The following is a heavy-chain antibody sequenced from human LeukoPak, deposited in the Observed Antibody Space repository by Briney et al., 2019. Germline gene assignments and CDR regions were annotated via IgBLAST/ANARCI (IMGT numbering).Heavy chain of an antibody. CDR2: IYYSGNT. CDR1: GGSISSGGNY. V-gene: IGHV4-31*03. J-gene: IGHJ3*02. Sequence: PSETLSLTCTVSGGSISSGGNYSSWIRQHPGKGLEWIGYIYYSGNTQHNPSLKSRLTISIDTSKSQFSLKLSSVTAADTAVYYCAREKTAYYYDSSGYSEGAFDIWGQGTMVTVSS. CDR3: AREKTAYYYDSSGYSEGAFDI. D-gene: IGHD3-22*01.